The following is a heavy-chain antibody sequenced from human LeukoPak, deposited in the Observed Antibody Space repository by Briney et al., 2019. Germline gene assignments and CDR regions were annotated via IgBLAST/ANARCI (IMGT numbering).Heavy chain of an antibody. Sequence: GASVKVSCKASGYSFTTYDFNWVRQATGQGLEWMGWMNPNSARTGYAQKFQGRVTMTWDASINTAYLELNSLTSDDTAIYFCARAAKHSPYYFDYWGQGSLVTVSS. D-gene: IGHD2-21*01. CDR2: MNPNSART. J-gene: IGHJ4*02. V-gene: IGHV1-8*01. CDR1: GYSFTTYD. CDR3: ARAAKHSPYYFDY.